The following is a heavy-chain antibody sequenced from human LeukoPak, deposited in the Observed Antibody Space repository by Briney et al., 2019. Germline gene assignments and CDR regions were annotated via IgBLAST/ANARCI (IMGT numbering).Heavy chain of an antibody. CDR3: ARSRGYSYAHDF. V-gene: IGHV4-39*01. J-gene: IGHJ4*02. Sequence: SETLSLTCTVSGGSMSDSSTYYRGWVRQPPGKGLEWIGGMFYSGSTHYNPSLKSRVTISVDTSKNQFSLKLSSVTAADTALYYCARSRGYSYAHDFWGQGTLVTVSS. CDR2: MFYSGST. D-gene: IGHD5-18*01. CDR1: GGSMSDSSTYY.